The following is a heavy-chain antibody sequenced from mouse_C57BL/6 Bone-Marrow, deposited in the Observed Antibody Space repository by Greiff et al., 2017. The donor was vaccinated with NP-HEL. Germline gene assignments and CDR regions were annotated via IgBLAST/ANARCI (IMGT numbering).Heavy chain of an antibody. CDR3: TREGGRCYYYARDY. Sequence: EVMLVESGAGLVKPGGSLKLSCAASGFTFSSYAMSWVRQTPEKRLEWIAYISSGGDYIYYAHNVKGRFTISRDNARNTLYLKMSSLKSEDTARYYCTREGGRCYYYARDYWGQGTSVTVSS. V-gene: IGHV5-9-1*02. CDR1: GFTFSSYA. J-gene: IGHJ4*01. D-gene: IGHD1-1*01. CDR2: ISSGGDYI.